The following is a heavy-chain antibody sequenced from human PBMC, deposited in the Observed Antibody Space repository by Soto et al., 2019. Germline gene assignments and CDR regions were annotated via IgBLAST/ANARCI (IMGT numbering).Heavy chain of an antibody. J-gene: IGHJ6*02. CDR3: EGELVQAPENGMDV. D-gene: IGHD6-13*01. Sequence: SETLSLTCTVSGGSISSSSYYWGWIRQPPGKGLEWIGSIYYSGSTYYNPSLKSRVTISVDTAKNQSSLKLRSVTAADTAVYYCEGELVQAPENGMDVWGQGTTVTVSS. V-gene: IGHV4-39*01. CDR2: IYYSGST. CDR1: GGSISSSSYY.